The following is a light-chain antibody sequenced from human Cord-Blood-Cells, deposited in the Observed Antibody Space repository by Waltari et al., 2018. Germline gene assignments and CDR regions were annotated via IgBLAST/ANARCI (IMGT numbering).Light chain of an antibody. V-gene: IGLV2-8*01. CDR1: SCDVGGYNY. CDR3: SSYAGSNNRV. CDR2: EVS. J-gene: IGLJ3*02. Sequence: QSALPQPPSASGSPGQSVTISCTGTSCDVGGYNYVSWYQQHPGKAPKLMIYEVSKRPSGVPDRFSGSKSGNTASLTVSGLQAEDEADYYCSSYAGSNNRVFGGGTKLTVL.